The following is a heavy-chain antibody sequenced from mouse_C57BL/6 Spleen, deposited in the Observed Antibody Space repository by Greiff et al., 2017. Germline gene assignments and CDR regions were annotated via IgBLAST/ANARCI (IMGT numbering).Heavy chain of an antibody. D-gene: IGHD1-1*01. CDR1: GYSITSGYD. V-gene: IGHV3-1*01. J-gene: IGHJ1*03. Sequence: EVMLVESGPGMVKPSQSLSLTCTVTGYSITSGYDWHWIRHFPGNKLEWMGYISYSGSTNYNPSLKSRISITHDTSKNHFFLKLNSVTTEDTATYYCARAPYYGSSGGYFDVWGTGTTVTVSS. CDR3: ARAPYYGSSGGYFDV. CDR2: ISYSGST.